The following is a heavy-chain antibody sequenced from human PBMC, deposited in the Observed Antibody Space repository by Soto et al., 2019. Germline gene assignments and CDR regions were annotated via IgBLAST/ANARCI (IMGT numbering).Heavy chain of an antibody. Sequence: SETLSLTCAVYGGSFNSFYWSWIRQAPGKGLEWIGEINHRGTTNFNPSFRSRVIISVDTSKNQVSLNLTSVTAADAGLYYCAREEVSGAQYYFDYWAQGTLVTVSS. D-gene: IGHD1-26*01. CDR1: GGSFNSFY. V-gene: IGHV4-34*01. J-gene: IGHJ4*02. CDR2: INHRGTT. CDR3: AREEVSGAQYYFDY.